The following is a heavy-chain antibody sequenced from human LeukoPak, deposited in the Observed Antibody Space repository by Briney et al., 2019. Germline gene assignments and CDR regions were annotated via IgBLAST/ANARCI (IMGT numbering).Heavy chain of an antibody. Sequence: SQTLSLTCTVSGGSISNGDYYWSWIRQPPRKGLEGNGYIYYSGITYYNPSLKSRISISVDTSKNQFSLKVNSVTAADTAVYYCARDRDYYGSGAYGYFDSWGQGALVTVSS. D-gene: IGHD3-10*01. V-gene: IGHV4-30-4*01. CDR2: IYYSGIT. CDR3: ARDRDYYGSGAYGYFDS. J-gene: IGHJ4*02. CDR1: GGSISNGDYY.